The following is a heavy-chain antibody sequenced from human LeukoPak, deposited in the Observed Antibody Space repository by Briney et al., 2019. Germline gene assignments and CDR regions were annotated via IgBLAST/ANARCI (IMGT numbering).Heavy chain of an antibody. CDR3: ARQVLQYLHYMDV. CDR2: IYHSGST. Sequence: PSETLSLTCTVSGYSISSGYYWGWIRQPPGKGLEWIGSIYHSGSTYYNPSLKSRVTISVDTSKNQFSLNLSSVTAADTALYYCARQVLQYLHYMDVWGKGTTVTISS. V-gene: IGHV4-38-2*02. D-gene: IGHD3-9*01. J-gene: IGHJ6*03. CDR1: GYSISSGYY.